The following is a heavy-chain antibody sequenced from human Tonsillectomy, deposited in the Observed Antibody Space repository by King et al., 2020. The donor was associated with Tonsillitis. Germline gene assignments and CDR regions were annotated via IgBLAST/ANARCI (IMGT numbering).Heavy chain of an antibody. CDR3: ARDGYSSSWVY. CDR1: GFTFSSYE. D-gene: IGHD6-13*01. CDR2: ISSSGSTI. Sequence: VQLVESGGGLVQPGGSLRLSCAASGFTFSSYEMNWVRQAPGKGLEWVSYISSSGSTIYYADSVKGRFTISRDNAKNSLYLQMNSLRAEDTAVYYCARDGYSSSWVYWGQGTLVTVSS. J-gene: IGHJ4*02. V-gene: IGHV3-48*03.